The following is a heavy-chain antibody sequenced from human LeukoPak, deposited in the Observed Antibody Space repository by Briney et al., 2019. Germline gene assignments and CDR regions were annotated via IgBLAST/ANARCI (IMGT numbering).Heavy chain of an antibody. Sequence: GGSLRLSCAASGFTFDDYAMHWVRQAPGKGLEWVSLISGDGGSTYYADSVKGRFTISRDNSKNSLYLQMNSLRTEDTTLYYCAKLAGYCSSTSCYSFDYWGQGTLVTVSS. CDR1: GFTFDDYA. V-gene: IGHV3-43*02. D-gene: IGHD2-2*01. CDR2: ISGDGGST. J-gene: IGHJ4*02. CDR3: AKLAGYCSSTSCYSFDY.